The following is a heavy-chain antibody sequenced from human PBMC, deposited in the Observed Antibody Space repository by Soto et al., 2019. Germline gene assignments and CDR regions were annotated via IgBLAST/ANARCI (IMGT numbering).Heavy chain of an antibody. D-gene: IGHD6-19*01. CDR3: ARDSHVGSGWQLTADY. V-gene: IGHV3-33*08. CDR1: GFNSDDHG. Sequence: PGGSLRLSCTYSGFNSDDHGLAWVRQAPGKGLEWVAVIWYDGSNKYYAESVKGRFTISRDNSKNTLYLQMNSLRAEDTAVYYCARDSHVGSGWQLTADYWGQGTQVTVSS. J-gene: IGHJ4*02. CDR2: IWYDGSNK.